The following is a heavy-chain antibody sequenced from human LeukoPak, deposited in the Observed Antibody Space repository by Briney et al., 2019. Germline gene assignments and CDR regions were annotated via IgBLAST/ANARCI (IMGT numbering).Heavy chain of an antibody. Sequence: KTSETLSLTCAVYGGSFSGYYWSWIRQPPGKGLEWIGEINHSGSTNYNPSLKSRVTISVDTSKNQFSLKLSSVTAADTAVYYCARGGPYQLPGKFDYWGQGTLVTVSS. V-gene: IGHV4-34*01. J-gene: IGHJ4*02. CDR1: GGSFSGYY. CDR3: ARGGPYQLPGKFDY. CDR2: INHSGST. D-gene: IGHD1-1*01.